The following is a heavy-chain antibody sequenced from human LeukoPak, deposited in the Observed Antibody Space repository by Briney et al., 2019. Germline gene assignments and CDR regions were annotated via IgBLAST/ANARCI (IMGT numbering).Heavy chain of an antibody. V-gene: IGHV3-9*01. J-gene: IGHJ4*02. Sequence: GRSLRLSCAASGFTFDDYAMHWVRQAPGKGLEWVSGISWNSGSIGYADSVKARFTISRDNAKNSLYLQMNSLRAEDTALYYCAKDIQASLYDILTGFDYWGQGTLVTVSS. CDR3: AKDIQASLYDILTGFDY. CDR2: ISWNSGSI. D-gene: IGHD3-9*01. CDR1: GFTFDDYA.